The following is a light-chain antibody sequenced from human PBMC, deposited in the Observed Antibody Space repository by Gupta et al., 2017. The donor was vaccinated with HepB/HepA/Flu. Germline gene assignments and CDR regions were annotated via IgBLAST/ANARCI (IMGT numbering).Light chain of an antibody. J-gene: IGLJ2*01. CDR1: SSDVGASDC. CDR3: SSYISSHSLVV. V-gene: IGLV2-14*03. CDR2: DVS. Sequence: QSALTQPASVSGSPGQSFPISCPGPSSDVGASDCVSWYQQHPGKAPKLIIYDVSHRPPGFSYRFSASKFGSTASLTISGLQPEDEATYYCSSYISSHSLVVFGEGTKVTVL.